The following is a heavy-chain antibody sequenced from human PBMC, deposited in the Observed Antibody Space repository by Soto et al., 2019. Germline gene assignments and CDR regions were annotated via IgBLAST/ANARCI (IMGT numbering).Heavy chain of an antibody. D-gene: IGHD6-19*01. Sequence: QLQLQESGPGLVKPSETLSLTCTVSGGSISSSSYYWGWIRQPPGKGLEWIGSIYYSGSTYYNPSLKSRVTISVDTSKNQCALKLSSVNAADTAVYYCARLYPPNRIAVAGKGDRWYFALWGRGTLVTVAS. CDR3: ARLYPPNRIAVAGKGDRWYFAL. J-gene: IGHJ2*01. V-gene: IGHV4-39*01. CDR2: IYYSGST. CDR1: GGSISSSSYY.